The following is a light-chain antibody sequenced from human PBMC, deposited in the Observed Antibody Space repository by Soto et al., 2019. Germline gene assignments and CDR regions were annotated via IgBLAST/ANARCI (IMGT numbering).Light chain of an antibody. CDR2: GAS. CDR3: QQYGSSPPVFT. CDR1: QSVSSSY. J-gene: IGKJ3*01. Sequence: EIVLTQSPGTLSLSPGERATLSCRASQSVSSSYLAWYQQKPGQAPRLLNYGASSRATGIPDRFSGSGSGTDFTLTISRLEPEDFAVYYCQQYGSSPPVFTFGPGTKVDIK. V-gene: IGKV3-20*01.